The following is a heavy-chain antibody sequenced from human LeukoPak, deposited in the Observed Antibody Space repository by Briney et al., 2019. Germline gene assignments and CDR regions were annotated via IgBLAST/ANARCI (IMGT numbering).Heavy chain of an antibody. D-gene: IGHD6-13*01. CDR2: IIPIFGTA. Sequence: GASVKVSCTASGGAFRSNAINWVRQAPGQGLEWMGGIIPIFGTANYAQKFQGRVTITADESTSTAYMELSSLRSEDTAVYYCASLWGSPGIAAAGTDFDYWGQGTLVTVSS. V-gene: IGHV1-69*13. CDR1: GGAFRSNA. CDR3: ASLWGSPGIAAAGTDFDY. J-gene: IGHJ4*02.